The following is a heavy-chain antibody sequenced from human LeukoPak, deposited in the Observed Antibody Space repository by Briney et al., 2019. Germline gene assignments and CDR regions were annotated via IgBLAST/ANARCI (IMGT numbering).Heavy chain of an antibody. V-gene: IGHV4-59*01. CDR3: ARGRSYDYVWGSYRYTASFDY. D-gene: IGHD3-16*02. Sequence: PSETLSLTCTVSGGSISSYYWSWIRQPPGKGLEWIGYIYYSGSTNYNPSLKSRVTISVDTSKNQFSLKLSSVTAADTAVYYCARGRSYDYVWGSYRYTASFDYWGQGTLVTVSS. CDR1: GGSISSYY. CDR2: IYYSGST. J-gene: IGHJ4*02.